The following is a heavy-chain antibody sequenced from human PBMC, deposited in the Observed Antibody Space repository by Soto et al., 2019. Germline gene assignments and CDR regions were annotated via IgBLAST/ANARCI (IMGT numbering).Heavy chain of an antibody. D-gene: IGHD6-13*01. CDR2: VNTYNGNP. CDR3: ARDSQYSTSWQRFDS. Sequence: QVQLVQSGGELKKPGASVKVSCKASGYTFTNYAISWVRQAPGRGLEWMGWVNTYNGNPNYAKICQGRVTMNTDTSTGTAYMELRTLKSDDSSIYYCARDSQYSTSWQRFDSWGQGTLVTVSA. V-gene: IGHV1-18*01. J-gene: IGHJ4*02. CDR1: GYTFTNYA.